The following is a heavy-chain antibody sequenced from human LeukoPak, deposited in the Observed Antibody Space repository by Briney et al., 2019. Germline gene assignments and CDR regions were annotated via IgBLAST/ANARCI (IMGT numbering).Heavy chain of an antibody. Sequence: SETLSLXCAVYGGSFSGYYWSWIRQPPGKVLEWIGEINHSGSTNYNPSLKSRVTISVDTSKNQFSLKLSSVTAADTAVYYCAQYYYDSSGYQGDLWGRGTLVTVSS. CDR1: GGSFSGYY. V-gene: IGHV4-34*01. D-gene: IGHD3-22*01. J-gene: IGHJ2*01. CDR2: INHSGST. CDR3: AQYYYDSSGYQGDL.